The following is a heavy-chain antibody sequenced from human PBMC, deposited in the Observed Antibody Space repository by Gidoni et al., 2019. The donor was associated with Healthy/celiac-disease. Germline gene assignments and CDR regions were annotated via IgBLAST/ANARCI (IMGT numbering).Heavy chain of an antibody. CDR2: INHSGST. Sequence: QVQLQQWGAGLLKPSETLSLPCAVYGGSFSGYYWSWIRQPPGKGLEWIGEINHSGSTNYNPSLKSRVTISVDTSKNQFSLKLSSVTAADTAVYYCARGRLGMNDYWGQGTLVTVSS. CDR1: GGSFSGYY. V-gene: IGHV4-34*01. D-gene: IGHD7-27*01. J-gene: IGHJ4*02. CDR3: ARGRLGMNDY.